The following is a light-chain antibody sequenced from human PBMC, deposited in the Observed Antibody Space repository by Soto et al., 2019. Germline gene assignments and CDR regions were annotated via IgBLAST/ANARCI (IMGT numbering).Light chain of an antibody. J-gene: IGKJ1*01. CDR2: GVS. CDR1: QSVSSD. CDR3: KQYGSSGT. Sequence: IVMTQSPATLSVSPGERATLSCRASQSVSSDLAWYQQKPGQAPRLLMYGVSTRPTGIPARFSGSGSGTEFTLAISSLQSEDFAVYYCKQYGSSGTSGQGTKV. V-gene: IGKV3-15*01.